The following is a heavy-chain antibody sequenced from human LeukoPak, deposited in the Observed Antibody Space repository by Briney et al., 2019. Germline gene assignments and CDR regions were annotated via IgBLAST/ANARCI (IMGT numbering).Heavy chain of an antibody. CDR3: AKLGGHPLHNYYVGV. CDR2: ILDSGYST. CDR1: GFTFSSYA. V-gene: IGHV3-23*01. Sequence: PGGSLRLSCAASGFTFSSYAMSWVRQAPGKGLEWVSGILDSGYSTYANSVKGRFTISRDNSNNTLYLQMNSLRAEDTAVYYCAKLGGHPLHNYYVGVWGKGTTVAVSS. D-gene: IGHD3-16*01. J-gene: IGHJ6*03.